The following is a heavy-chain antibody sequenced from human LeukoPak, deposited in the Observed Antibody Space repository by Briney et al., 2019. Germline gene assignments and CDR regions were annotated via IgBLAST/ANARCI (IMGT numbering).Heavy chain of an antibody. CDR3: ARHVYGEGMVV. CDR1: GGSLSGYY. J-gene: IGHJ6*04. Sequence: SETLSLACTVSGGSLSGYYWGWIRQPPGKGLECIGYIHSTEGTAHNASLKSRLTISLDTSKNQFSLTLSSVTAADTAVYYCARHVYGEGMVVWGKGTTVTVSS. V-gene: IGHV4-59*08. CDR2: IHSTEGT. D-gene: IGHD4-17*01.